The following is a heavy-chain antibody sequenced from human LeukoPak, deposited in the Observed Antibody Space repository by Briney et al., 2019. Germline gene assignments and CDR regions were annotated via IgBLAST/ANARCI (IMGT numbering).Heavy chain of an antibody. J-gene: IGHJ4*02. D-gene: IGHD3-16*02. CDR2: ISSSGSTI. Sequence: PGGSLRLSCAASGFTFSSYSMNWVRQAPGKGLEWVSYISSSGSTIYYADSVKGRFTISRDNAKNSLYLQMNSLRAEDTAVYYCARDSMITFGGVIDPFDYWGQGTLVTVSS. CDR3: ARDSMITFGGVIDPFDY. CDR1: GFTFSSYS. V-gene: IGHV3-48*04.